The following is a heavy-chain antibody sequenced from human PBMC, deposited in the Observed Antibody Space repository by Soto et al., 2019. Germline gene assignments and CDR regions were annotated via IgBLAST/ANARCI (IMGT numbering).Heavy chain of an antibody. J-gene: IGHJ4*02. CDR3: ARDYYYDSSGPDDY. CDR1: GFTFSSYA. D-gene: IGHD3-22*01. V-gene: IGHV3-30-3*01. Sequence: QVQLVESGGGVVQPGRSLRLSCAASGFTFSSYAMHWVRQAPGKGLEWVAVISYDGSNKYYADSVKGRFTISRDNSKNTLYMQMNSLRAEDTAVYYCARDYYYDSSGPDDYWGQGTLVTVSS. CDR2: ISYDGSNK.